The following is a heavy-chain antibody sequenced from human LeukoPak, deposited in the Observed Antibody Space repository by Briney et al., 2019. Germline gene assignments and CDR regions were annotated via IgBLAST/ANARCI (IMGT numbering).Heavy chain of an antibody. J-gene: IGHJ4*02. D-gene: IGHD3-3*01. CDR1: GFTFSSYA. Sequence: GGSLRLPCAASGFTFSSYAMSWVRQAPGKGLEWVSAISGSGGSTYYADSVKGRFTISRDNSKNTLYLQMNSLRAEDTAVYYCAKEVTIFGVVIPFDYWGQGTLVTVSS. CDR3: AKEVTIFGVVIPFDY. V-gene: IGHV3-23*01. CDR2: ISGSGGST.